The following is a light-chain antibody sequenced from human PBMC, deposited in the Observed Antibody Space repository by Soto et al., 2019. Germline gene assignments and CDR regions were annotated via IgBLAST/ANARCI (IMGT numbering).Light chain of an antibody. CDR3: MQALQTPPWT. Sequence: DIVMTQSPLSLPVTPGEPASISCRSSQSLLHSNGYNYLDWYLQKPGQSPQLLIYLGSNRASWVPDRFSGSGSGTDFTLKISRVEAEDVGVYYCMQALQTPPWTFGQGTKVEIK. CDR2: LGS. V-gene: IGKV2-28*01. J-gene: IGKJ1*01. CDR1: QSLLHSNGYNY.